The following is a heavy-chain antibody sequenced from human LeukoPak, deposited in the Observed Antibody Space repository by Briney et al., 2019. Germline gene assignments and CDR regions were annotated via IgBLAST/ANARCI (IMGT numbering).Heavy chain of an antibody. Sequence: GGSLRLSCAASGFTSSSYATSWVRQAPGKGLEWVSAISGSGGSTYYADSVKGRFTISRDNSKNTLYLQMNSLRAEDTAVYYCAKARYSYGSDAYYYYYGMDVWGQGTTVTVSS. CDR2: ISGSGGST. CDR1: GFTSSSYA. J-gene: IGHJ6*02. D-gene: IGHD5-18*01. V-gene: IGHV3-23*01. CDR3: AKARYSYGSDAYYYYYGMDV.